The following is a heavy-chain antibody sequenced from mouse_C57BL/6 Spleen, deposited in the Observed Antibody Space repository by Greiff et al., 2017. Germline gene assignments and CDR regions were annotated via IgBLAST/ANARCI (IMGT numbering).Heavy chain of an antibody. CDR3: ARTPLTGYYFDY. Sequence: QVHVKQSGAELVRPGTSVKVSCKASGYAFTNYLIEWVKQRPGQGLEWIGVINPGSGGTNYNEKFKGKATLTADKSSSTAYMQLSSLTSEDSAVYFCARTPLTGYYFDYWGQGTTLTVSS. CDR2: INPGSGGT. CDR1: GYAFTNYL. J-gene: IGHJ2*01. V-gene: IGHV1-54*01. D-gene: IGHD4-1*01.